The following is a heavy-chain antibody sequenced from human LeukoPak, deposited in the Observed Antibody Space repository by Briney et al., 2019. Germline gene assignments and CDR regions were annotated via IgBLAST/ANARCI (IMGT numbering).Heavy chain of an antibody. V-gene: IGHV4-34*01. CDR3: VRGMADISILYYYYYMDV. Sequence: ASETLSLTCAVYGGSFSGYYWSWIRQPPGKGLEWIGEINHSGSTNYNPSLKSRVTISVDTSKNQFSLKLSSVTAADTAVYYCVRGMADISILYYYYYMDVWGKGTTVTISS. D-gene: IGHD3-3*02. J-gene: IGHJ6*03. CDR1: GGSFSGYY. CDR2: INHSGST.